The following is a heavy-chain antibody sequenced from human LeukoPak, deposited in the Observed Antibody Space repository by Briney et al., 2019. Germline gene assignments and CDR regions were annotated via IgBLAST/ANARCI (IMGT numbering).Heavy chain of an antibody. CDR2: ITSSSSYI. CDR1: GFTFNTYN. CDR3: ARDRTRYYYDSSGYWYYFDY. Sequence: PGGSLRLSCVASGFTFNTYNMNWVRQAQGKGLEWVSSITSSSSYIYYADSVKGRFTISRDNAKNSLYLQMNSLRAEDTAVYYCARDRTRYYYDSSGYWYYFDYWGQGTLVTVSS. V-gene: IGHV3-21*01. D-gene: IGHD3-22*01. J-gene: IGHJ4*02.